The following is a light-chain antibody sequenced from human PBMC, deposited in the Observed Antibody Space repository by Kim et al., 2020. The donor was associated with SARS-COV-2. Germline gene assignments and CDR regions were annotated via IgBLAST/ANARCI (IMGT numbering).Light chain of an antibody. CDR1: SGDVGGNNH. CDR2: DVD. V-gene: IGLV2-11*01. Sequence: QVLTISCSGTSGDVGGNNHVSYHHQHAGDAPILFVDDVDRPPSGVPDRFAGSKSGNTASPTISVLPAEDAADYYSCSYAGRCEVFGTGTKLTVL. CDR3: CSYAGRCEV. J-gene: IGLJ1*01.